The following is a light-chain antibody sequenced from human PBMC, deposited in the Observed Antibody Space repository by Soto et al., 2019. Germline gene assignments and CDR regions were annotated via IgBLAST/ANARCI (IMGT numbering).Light chain of an antibody. Sequence: QSALTKPAYVSGSPGQSITISCTGTSSDVGSYNRVSWYQQHPGKAPKLMIYEGSKRPSGVYNRFSGSKSGNTASLTSSGLQAEDEAYYYCCSYAGSSTYVFGTGTKRTVL. CDR3: CSYAGSSTYV. CDR2: EGS. V-gene: IGLV2-23*01. CDR1: SSDVGSYNR. J-gene: IGLJ1*01.